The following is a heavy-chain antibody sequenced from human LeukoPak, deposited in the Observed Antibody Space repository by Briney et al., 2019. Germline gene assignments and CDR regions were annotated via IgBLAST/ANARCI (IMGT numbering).Heavy chain of an antibody. Sequence: AASVKVSCKASGGTFSSYTISWVRQAPGQGLEWTGRIIPILGIANYAQKFQGRVTITADKSTSTAYMELSSLRSEDTAVYYCAVVGYCSGGSCPPCWGQGTLVTVPS. CDR3: AVVGYCSGGSCPPC. D-gene: IGHD2-15*01. J-gene: IGHJ4*02. CDR2: IIPILGIA. V-gene: IGHV1-69*02. CDR1: GGTFSSYT.